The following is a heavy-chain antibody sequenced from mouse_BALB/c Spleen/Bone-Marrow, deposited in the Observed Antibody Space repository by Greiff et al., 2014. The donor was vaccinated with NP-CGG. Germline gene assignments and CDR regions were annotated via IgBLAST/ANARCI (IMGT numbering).Heavy chain of an antibody. CDR2: VNPYNDGT. V-gene: IGHV1-14*01. CDR3: ARGGRFAEALDY. D-gene: IGHD6-1*01. Sequence: VQLKESGPELVKPGASVKMSCKASGYTFTSYVMHWVKQKPGQGLEWIGYVNPYNDGTKYNEKFKGKATLTSDKSSSTAYMEXXXXDAEDSEIYKSARGGRFAEALDYWGQGTTLTVSS. J-gene: IGHJ2*01. CDR1: GYTFTSYV.